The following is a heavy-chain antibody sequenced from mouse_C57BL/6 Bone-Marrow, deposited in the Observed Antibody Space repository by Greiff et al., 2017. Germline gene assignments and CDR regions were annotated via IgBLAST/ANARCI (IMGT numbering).Heavy chain of an antibody. Sequence: VQLQQSGAELVKPGASVKLSCKASGYTFTSYWMHWVKQRPGQGLEWIGLIHPNSGSTNYNEKFKSKATLTVDKSSSTAYMQRSSLTSEDAAFYYCATSWFAYWGKGTLVTVSA. V-gene: IGHV1-64*01. J-gene: IGHJ3*01. CDR2: IHPNSGST. CDR3: ATSWFAY. CDR1: GYTFTSYW.